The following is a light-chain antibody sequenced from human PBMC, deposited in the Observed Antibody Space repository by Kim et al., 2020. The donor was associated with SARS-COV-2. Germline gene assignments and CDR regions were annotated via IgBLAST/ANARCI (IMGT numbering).Light chain of an antibody. Sequence: VSPGERATLSCRASQSVGSDLAWYQQKPGQAPRLLIYDASTRATGIPARFSGSGSGTEFTLTISSLQSEDFAVYYCQQYNNWPPYTFAQGTKLEI. CDR3: QQYNNWPPYT. CDR2: DAS. J-gene: IGKJ2*01. V-gene: IGKV3-15*01. CDR1: QSVGSD.